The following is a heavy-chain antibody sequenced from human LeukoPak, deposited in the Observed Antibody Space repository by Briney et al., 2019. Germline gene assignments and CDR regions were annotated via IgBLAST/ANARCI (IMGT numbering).Heavy chain of an antibody. CDR3: AKEGTGIHFDY. V-gene: IGHV3-48*03. D-gene: IGHD1-1*01. CDR1: GFSFISYE. CDR2: ISSSGSVK. J-gene: IGHJ4*02. Sequence: TGGSLRLSCAASGFSFISYEMNWVRQAPGKGLEWVSYISSSGSVKSYAESVKGRFTIFRDNAKNSLYLQMNSLRAEDTAVYYCAKEGTGIHFDYWGQGTLVTVSS.